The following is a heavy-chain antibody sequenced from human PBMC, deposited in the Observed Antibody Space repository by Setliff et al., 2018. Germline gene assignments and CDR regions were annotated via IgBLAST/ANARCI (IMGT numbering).Heavy chain of an antibody. Sequence: ASVKVSCKASGYPFIGYFMHWVRQAPGQGLEWMGWINPKTGDTRYAPKFQGRVTMTRDRSSNTAYMDLSRLTSDDTAVYYCARVAYGLEYFQYWGQGTLVTVSS. CDR1: GYPFIGYF. V-gene: IGHV1-2*02. CDR3: ARVAYGLEYFQY. J-gene: IGHJ1*01. CDR2: INPKTGDT. D-gene: IGHD4-17*01.